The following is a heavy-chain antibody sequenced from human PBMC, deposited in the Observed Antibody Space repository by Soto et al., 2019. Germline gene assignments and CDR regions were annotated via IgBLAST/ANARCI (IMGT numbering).Heavy chain of an antibody. CDR2: IYYSGTI. CDR3: ARLFSSSTGNVLDY. D-gene: IGHD6-13*01. CDR1: GGSISSSSYY. J-gene: IGHJ4*02. V-gene: IGHV4-39*01. Sequence: SETLSLTCTVSGGSISSSSYYWGWIRQPPGKGLEWIGSIYYSGTIYYKPSLKSRVTISVDTSKNQFSLKLRSVTAADTAVYYCARLFSSSTGNVLDYWGQGTLVT.